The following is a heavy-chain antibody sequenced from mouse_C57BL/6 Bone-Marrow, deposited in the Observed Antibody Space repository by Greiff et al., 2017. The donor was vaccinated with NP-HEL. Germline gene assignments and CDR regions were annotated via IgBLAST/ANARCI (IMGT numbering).Heavy chain of an antibody. CDR1: GFTFSNYW. Sequence: EVKLMESGGGLVQPGGSMKLSCVASGFTFSNYWMNWVRQSPEKGLEWVAQIRLKSDNYATHYAESVKGRFTISRDDSKSSVYLQMNNLRAEDTGIYYCTAYSRVGYWYFDVWGTGTTVTVSS. V-gene: IGHV6-3*01. CDR3: TAYSRVGYWYFDV. J-gene: IGHJ1*03. CDR2: IRLKSDNYAT. D-gene: IGHD2-5*01.